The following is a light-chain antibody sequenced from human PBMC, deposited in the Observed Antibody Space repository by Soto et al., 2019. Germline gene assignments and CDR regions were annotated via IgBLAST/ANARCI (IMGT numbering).Light chain of an antibody. CDR1: QSISSY. CDR3: QQRYSTPPT. CDR2: AAS. V-gene: IGKV1-39*01. J-gene: IGKJ4*01. Sequence: DIQMTQSPSSLSASVGDRVTITCRASQSISSYLNWYQQKPGKAPKLLIYAASSLQSVFPSRFSSSRSGTDFTRNISSLQPEDVATYYCQQRYSTPPTFGGGTKVEIK.